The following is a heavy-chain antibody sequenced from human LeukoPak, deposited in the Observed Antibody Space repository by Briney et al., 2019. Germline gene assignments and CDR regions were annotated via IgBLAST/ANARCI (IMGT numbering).Heavy chain of an antibody. V-gene: IGHV3-30*04. CDR1: GFTFSSYA. CDR2: ISYDGSNK. CDR3: ARGVGYGGNTDAFDI. J-gene: IGHJ3*02. D-gene: IGHD4-23*01. Sequence: PGRSLRLSCAASGFTFSSYAMHWVRQAPGKGLEWVAVISYDGSNKYYADSVKGRFTISRDNSKNTLYLQMNSLRAEDTAVYYCARGVGYGGNTDAFDIWGQGTMVTVSS.